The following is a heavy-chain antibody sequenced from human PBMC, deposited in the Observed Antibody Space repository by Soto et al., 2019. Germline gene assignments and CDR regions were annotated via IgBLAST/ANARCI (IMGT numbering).Heavy chain of an antibody. D-gene: IGHD6-13*01. J-gene: IGHJ4*02. CDR1: GFAFHTYD. CDR3: AKHWGTPAPDDY. Sequence: EVHLLESGGGLVQPGGSLTLSCAGSGFAFHTYDMTWVRQAPGKGLEWVSMISNRGSPYYSGSVRGRFTISRDNSNSILYLQMNSLRADDTTICFCAKHWGTPAPDDYWGQGTLVTVSS. CDR2: MISNRGSP. V-gene: IGHV3-23*01.